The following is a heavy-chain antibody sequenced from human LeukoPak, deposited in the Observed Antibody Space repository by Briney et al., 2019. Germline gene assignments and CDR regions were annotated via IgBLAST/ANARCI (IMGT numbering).Heavy chain of an antibody. CDR2: IIPIFGTA. V-gene: IGHV1-69*05. D-gene: IGHD3-10*01. CDR1: GYTFTSYG. CDR3: ARDYLAVDYYGSGSHRDY. Sequence: SVKVSCKASGYTFTSYGISWVRQAPGQGLEWMGGIIPIFGTANYAQKFQGRVTITRDTSTSTAYMELRSLRSDDTAVYYCARDYLAVDYYGSGSHRDYWGQGTLVTVSS. J-gene: IGHJ4*02.